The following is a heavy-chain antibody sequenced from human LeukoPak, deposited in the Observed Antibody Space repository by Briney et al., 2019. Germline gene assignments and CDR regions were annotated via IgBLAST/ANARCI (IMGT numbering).Heavy chain of an antibody. Sequence: GGSLRLSCIASGFTFSSNSMNWVRQAPGKGLEWVSYISRSSSTIYYADSVKGRFTISRDNAKNSLFLQMNSLRAEDTAVYYCARDDSGYISWGQGTLVTVSS. D-gene: IGHD3-22*01. CDR2: ISRSSSTI. J-gene: IGHJ5*02. V-gene: IGHV3-48*04. CDR1: GFTFSSNS. CDR3: ARDDSGYIS.